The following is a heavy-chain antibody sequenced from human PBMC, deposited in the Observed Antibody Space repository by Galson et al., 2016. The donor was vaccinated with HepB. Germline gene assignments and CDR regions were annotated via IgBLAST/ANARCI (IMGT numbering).Heavy chain of an antibody. CDR2: ITGSGDRT. CDR1: GFTFSSYA. Sequence: SLRLSCAASGFTFSSYAMSWVRQAPGKGLEWVSSITGSGDRTYYGDFVRGRFTISRSNSKNTLYLQMNSLRADDTAVYYCAKDRRYCSGGRCSAFDPWGQGTLVTVSS. CDR3: AKDRRYCSGGRCSAFDP. J-gene: IGHJ5*02. V-gene: IGHV3-23*01. D-gene: IGHD2-15*01.